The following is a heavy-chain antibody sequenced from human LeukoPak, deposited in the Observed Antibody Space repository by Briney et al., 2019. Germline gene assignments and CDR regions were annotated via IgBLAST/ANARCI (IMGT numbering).Heavy chain of an antibody. J-gene: IGHJ3*02. V-gene: IGHV1-69-2*01. CDR2: VDPEDGET. D-gene: IGHD2-15*01. CDR3: ATVRGYCSGGSCYSTALDI. CDR1: GYMFTDYY. Sequence: ASVKISCKVSGYMFTDYYMHWVQQAPGKGLEWMGLVDPEDGETIYAEKFQGRVTITADTSTDTAYMELSSLRSEDTDVYSCATVRGYCSGGSCYSTALDISGQGTMVTVSS.